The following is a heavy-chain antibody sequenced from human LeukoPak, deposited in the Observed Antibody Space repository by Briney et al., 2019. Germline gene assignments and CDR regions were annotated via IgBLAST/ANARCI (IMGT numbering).Heavy chain of an antibody. Sequence: SETLSLTCTVSGYSISSGYYWSWIRQPAGKGLEWIGRIYTSGSTNYNPSLKSRVTMSVDTSKNQFSLKLSSVTAADTAVYYCARANDAFDIWGQGTMVTVSS. CDR1: GYSISSGYY. CDR3: ARANDAFDI. J-gene: IGHJ3*02. CDR2: IYTSGST. V-gene: IGHV4-4*07. D-gene: IGHD4/OR15-4a*01.